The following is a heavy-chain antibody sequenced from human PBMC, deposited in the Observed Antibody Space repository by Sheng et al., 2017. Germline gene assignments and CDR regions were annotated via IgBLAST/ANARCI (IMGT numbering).Heavy chain of an antibody. V-gene: IGHV4-61*02. D-gene: IGHD3-22*01. Sequence: QVQLQESGPGLVKPSQTLSLTCTVSGGSISSGSYYWSWIRQPAGKGLEWIGRIYTSGSTNYNPSLKSRVTISVDTSKNQFSLKLSSVTAADTAVYYCARDVHDSSRTYLSSNWFDPWGQGTLVTVSS. CDR2: IYTSGST. J-gene: IGHJ5*02. CDR1: GGSISSGSYY. CDR3: ARDVHDSSRTYLSSNWFDP.